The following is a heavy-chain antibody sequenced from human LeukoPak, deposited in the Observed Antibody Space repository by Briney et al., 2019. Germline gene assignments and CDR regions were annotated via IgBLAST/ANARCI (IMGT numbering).Heavy chain of an antibody. D-gene: IGHD5-18*01. CDR1: GYTFTSYY. J-gene: IGHJ6*03. V-gene: IGHV1-46*03. CDR2: INPSGGST. Sequence: ASVKVSCKASGYTFTSYYMHWVRQAPGQGLEWMGIINPSGGSTSYAQKFQGRVTTTRHTSTSAVYMELSSLRSEDTAVYYCARHEVDTAMVTAHYYYYMDVWGKGTTVTVSS. CDR3: ARHEVDTAMVTAHYYYYMDV.